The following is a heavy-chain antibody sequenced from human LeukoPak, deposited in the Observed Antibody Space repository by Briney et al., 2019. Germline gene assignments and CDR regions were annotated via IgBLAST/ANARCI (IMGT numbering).Heavy chain of an antibody. J-gene: IGHJ3*02. CDR2: MNPNSGNT. V-gene: IGHV1-8*02. CDR1: GYTFTSYD. D-gene: IGHD3-22*01. Sequence: GASVKVSCKASGYTFTSYDINWVRQATGQGLEWMGWMNPNSGNTGYAQKFQGRVTMTRDTSISTAYMELSRLRSDDTAVYYCARDGYDSSGYYFHAVRDAFDIWGQGTMVTVSS. CDR3: ARDGYDSSGYYFHAVRDAFDI.